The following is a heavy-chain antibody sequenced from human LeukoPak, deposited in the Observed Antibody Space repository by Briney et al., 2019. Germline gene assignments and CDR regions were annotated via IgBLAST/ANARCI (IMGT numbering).Heavy chain of an antibody. J-gene: IGHJ3*02. V-gene: IGHV3-15*01. CDR2: IKSKTDGGTT. D-gene: IGHD3-22*01. CDR1: GFSSNNAW. CDR3: TTGVQSGGYYGIDAFDI. Sequence: PGGSLRLSCAASGFSSNNAWMNWVRQAPGKGLEWVGRIKSKTDGGTTDYAAPVKGRFSISRDDSKNTLYLQMKSLKTEDTAVYYCTTGVQSGGYYGIDAFDIWGQGTMVTVSS.